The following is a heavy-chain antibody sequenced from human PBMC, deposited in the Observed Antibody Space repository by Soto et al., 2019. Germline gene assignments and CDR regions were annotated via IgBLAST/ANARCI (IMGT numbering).Heavy chain of an antibody. V-gene: IGHV4-59*08. CDR2: VYYTVNT. Sequence: SEPLSLTCTVSGGSISPYYWSWIRQPPGKGLEWIGYVYYTVNTNYNPSLNSRVTISVDTSKSRFSLKLRSVTAADTAVYYCAGRDSSAYFHFDYWGQGTLVTVSS. CDR3: AGRDSSAYFHFDY. CDR1: GGSISPYY. D-gene: IGHD3-22*01. J-gene: IGHJ4*02.